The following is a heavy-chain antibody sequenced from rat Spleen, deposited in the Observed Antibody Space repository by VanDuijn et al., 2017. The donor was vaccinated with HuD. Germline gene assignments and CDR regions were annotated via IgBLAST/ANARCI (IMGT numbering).Heavy chain of an antibody. Sequence: EVQLQESGPGLVKPSQSLSLTCSVTAYSITSSYRWNWIRKFPGNKLEWMGYINNAGSTNYNPSLKSRISITRDTSKNQFFLQVNSVTTGNTGTYFCARADRTHYYLPFAEWGQGTLVTVSS. CDR1: AYSITSSYR. J-gene: IGHJ3*01. D-gene: IGHD1-1*01. CDR2: INNAGST. CDR3: ARADRTHYYLPFAE. V-gene: IGHV3-3*01.